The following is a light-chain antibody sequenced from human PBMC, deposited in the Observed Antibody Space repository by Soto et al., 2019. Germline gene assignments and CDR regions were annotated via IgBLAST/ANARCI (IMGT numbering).Light chain of an antibody. CDR3: QQSNNWPPLT. CDR2: GVS. CDR1: QSVAGN. Sequence: EIVLTQSPATLSSFPGDRVTLSCRASQSVAGNLAWYQQKPGQPPRLLIYGVSTRATGVPARFSGSGSETDFSLTISSLQIEDFALYYCQQSNNWPPLTFGGGTKVDIK. J-gene: IGKJ4*01. V-gene: IGKV3-15*01.